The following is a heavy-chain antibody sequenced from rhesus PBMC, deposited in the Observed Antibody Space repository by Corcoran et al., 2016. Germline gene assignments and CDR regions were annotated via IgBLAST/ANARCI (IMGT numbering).Heavy chain of an antibody. CDR3: ARDTVTKGFDY. J-gene: IGHJ4*01. CDR1: GGSVSSSNW. CDR2: ISGSSGST. D-gene: IGHD4-23*01. V-gene: IGHV4-65*01. Sequence: QVQLQESGPGLVKPSETLSLTCAVSGGSVSSSNWWSWIRQPPGKGLEWIGYISGSSGSTYYNPSLKSRVTISPDTSKNQFSLKLSSVTAADTAVYYCARDTVTKGFDYWGQGVLVTVSS.